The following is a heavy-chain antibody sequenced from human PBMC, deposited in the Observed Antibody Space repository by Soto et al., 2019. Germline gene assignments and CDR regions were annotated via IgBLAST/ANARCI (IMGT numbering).Heavy chain of an antibody. CDR3: ARDSGGYCSGGSCYSVWYFDY. CDR1: GFTFSSYA. CDR2: ICGTGGNT. Sequence: GGSLRLSCAASGFTFSSYAMTWVRQAPGKGLEWVSAICGTGGNTYYAAAVKGRFTISRDNSKNTLYLQMNSLRAEDTAVYYCARDSGGYCSGGSCYSVWYFDYWGQGTLVTVSS. J-gene: IGHJ4*02. D-gene: IGHD2-15*01. V-gene: IGHV3-23*01.